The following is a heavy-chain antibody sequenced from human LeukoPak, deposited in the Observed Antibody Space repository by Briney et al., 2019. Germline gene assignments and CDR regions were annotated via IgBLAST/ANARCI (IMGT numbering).Heavy chain of an antibody. CDR2: IYHSGTT. D-gene: IGHD4-23*01. CDR3: AREIYGGNSGAVWFDP. J-gene: IGHJ5*02. V-gene: IGHV4-38-2*02. CDR1: GYSISSDYY. Sequence: SETLSLTCTVSGYSISSDYYWGWIRPPPGKGLEWIGNIYHSGTTYYSPSLKSRVTISVDTSKNQFSLKLSSVTAADTAVYYCAREIYGGNSGAVWFDPWGQGTLVTVSS.